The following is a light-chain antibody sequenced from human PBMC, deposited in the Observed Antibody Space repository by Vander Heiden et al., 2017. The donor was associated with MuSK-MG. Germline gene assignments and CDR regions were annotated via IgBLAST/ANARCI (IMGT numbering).Light chain of an antibody. V-gene: IGLV2-14*01. CDR1: SSDVGGYNS. CDR3: SSYTSSSTPYYV. CDR2: DVS. Sequence: QSALTQPASVSGSPGQSITISCTGTSSDVGGYNSVSWYQQHPGKAPKLMIYDVSNRPSGVSNRFSGSKSGNTASLTISGLQAEDEADYYCSSYTSSSTPYYVFGTGTKVTVL. J-gene: IGLJ1*01.